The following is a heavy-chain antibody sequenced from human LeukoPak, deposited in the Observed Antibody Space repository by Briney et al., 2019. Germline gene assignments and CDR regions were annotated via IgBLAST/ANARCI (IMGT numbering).Heavy chain of an antibody. Sequence: PGGSLRLSCAASGFTFSSYGMHWVRQAPGKGLEWVAVIWYDGSNKYYADSVKGRFTISRDNSKNTLYLQMNSLRAEDTAVYYCARAEMATTKFDYWGQGTLVTVSS. CDR3: ARAEMATTKFDY. V-gene: IGHV3-33*01. CDR1: GFTFSSYG. CDR2: IWYDGSNK. J-gene: IGHJ4*02. D-gene: IGHD5-24*01.